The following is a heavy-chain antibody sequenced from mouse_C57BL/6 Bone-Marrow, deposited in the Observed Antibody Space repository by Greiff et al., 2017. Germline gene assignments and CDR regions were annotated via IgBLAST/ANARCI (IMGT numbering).Heavy chain of an antibody. CDR3: AIYYDYGGFAY. J-gene: IGHJ3*01. CDR1: GFNIKDDY. V-gene: IGHV14-4*01. D-gene: IGHD2-4*01. Sequence: VHVKQSGAELVRPGASVKLSCTASGFNIKDDYMHWVKQRPEQGLEWIGWIDPENGDTEYASKFQGKATITADTSSNTAYLQLSSLTSEDTAVYYCAIYYDYGGFAYWGQGTLVTVSA. CDR2: IDPENGDT.